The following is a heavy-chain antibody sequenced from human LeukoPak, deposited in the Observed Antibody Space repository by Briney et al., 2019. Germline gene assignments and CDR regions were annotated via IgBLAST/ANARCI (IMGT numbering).Heavy chain of an antibody. CDR3: ARELYFFDY. J-gene: IGHJ4*02. CDR1: GFTFSIYA. Sequence: GGSLRLSCAASGFTFSIYAMHWVRQAPGKELEWVAVMWSDGTNKYYADSVKGRFTISRDNSMNTLYLQMNSLRAEDTAVYYCARELYFFDYWGQGTLVTVSS. V-gene: IGHV3-33*01. CDR2: MWSDGTNK.